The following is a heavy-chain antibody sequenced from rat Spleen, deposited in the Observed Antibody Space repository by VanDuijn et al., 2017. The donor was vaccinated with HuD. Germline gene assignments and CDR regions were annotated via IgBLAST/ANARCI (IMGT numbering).Heavy chain of an antibody. CDR2: ISPSGGST. CDR3: AKDLDYSGDNWFGY. D-gene: IGHD1-1*01. V-gene: IGHV5-27*01. J-gene: IGHJ3*01. CDR1: GFTFSNFD. Sequence: EVQLVESGGGLVQPGRSLKLSCAASGFTFSNFDMAWVRQAPTKGLEWVASISPSGGSTYYRDSVKGRFTVSRDNAKSTLYLQMESLRSEDTATYYCAKDLDYSGDNWFGYWGQGTLVTVSS.